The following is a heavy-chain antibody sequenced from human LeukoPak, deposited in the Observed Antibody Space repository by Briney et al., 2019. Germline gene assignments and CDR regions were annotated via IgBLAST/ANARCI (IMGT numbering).Heavy chain of an antibody. V-gene: IGHV3-30*18. J-gene: IGHJ4*02. D-gene: IGHD1-7*01. CDR2: ISYDGSNK. Sequence: GGSLRLSCAASGFTFSNYDMHWVRQAPGKGLEWVAVISYDGSNKYYAGSVKGRFTISRDNSKNTVYLQMNSLRAEDTAVYYCAKDREGTTFDNWGQGTLVTVSS. CDR3: AKDREGTTFDN. CDR1: GFTFSNYD.